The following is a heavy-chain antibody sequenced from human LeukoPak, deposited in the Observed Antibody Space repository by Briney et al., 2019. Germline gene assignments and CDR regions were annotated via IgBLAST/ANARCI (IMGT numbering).Heavy chain of an antibody. CDR2: IKSKTDGGTT. V-gene: IGHV3-15*01. J-gene: IGHJ5*02. Sequence: GGSLRLSCAASGFTFSNAWMSWVRQAPGKGLEWVGRIKSKTDGGTTDYAAPVKGRFTISRDDSKNTLYLQMNSLKTEDTAVYYCRSQPRERFLEWLPTVDWFDPWGQGTLVTVSS. CDR1: GFTFSNAW. D-gene: IGHD3-3*01. CDR3: RSQPRERFLEWLPTVDWFDP.